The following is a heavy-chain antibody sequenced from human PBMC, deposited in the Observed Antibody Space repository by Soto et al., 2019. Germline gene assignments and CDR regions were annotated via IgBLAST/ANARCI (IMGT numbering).Heavy chain of an antibody. Sequence: GGSLRLSCAASGFTFSSYDMHWVRQATGKGLEWVSAIGTAGDTYYPGSVKGRFTISRENAKNSLYLQMNSLRAEDTAVYYCARLNTAMASYYYGMDVWGQGTTVTVSS. CDR3: ARLNTAMASYYYGMDV. CDR1: GFTFSSYD. J-gene: IGHJ6*02. CDR2: IGTAGDT. V-gene: IGHV3-13*01. D-gene: IGHD5-18*01.